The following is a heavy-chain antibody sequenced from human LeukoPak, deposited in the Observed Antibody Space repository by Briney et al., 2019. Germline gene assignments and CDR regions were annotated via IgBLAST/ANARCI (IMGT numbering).Heavy chain of an antibody. CDR1: GFTFGTYN. D-gene: IGHD6-13*01. V-gene: IGHV3-30*18. Sequence: PGETLRLSCAASGFTFGTYNMHWVRQAPGKGLDWVAVISYDGNDKYYADSVKGRFTISRDNSKNTLYLQMDSLRAEDTAVYYCAKDLYGSTWYNWFHPWGQGTLVTVSS. CDR2: ISYDGNDK. CDR3: AKDLYGSTWYNWFHP. J-gene: IGHJ5*02.